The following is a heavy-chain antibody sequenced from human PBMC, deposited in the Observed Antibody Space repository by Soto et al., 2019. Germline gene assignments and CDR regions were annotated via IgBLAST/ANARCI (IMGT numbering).Heavy chain of an antibody. J-gene: IGHJ3*02. CDR3: VSDLVYCGGYCYEDVFDI. Sequence: QVQLVQSGAAEKKPGASVKVSCKASGYTFYTYGVIWVRQAPGQGLEWMGWISGYDGDTNYAQKIRGRVTMTTDTSTSTAYMELRSVRSDDTAVYYCVSDLVYCGGYCYEDVFDIWGQGTMVTVSS. D-gene: IGHD2-21*02. CDR1: GYTFYTYG. CDR2: ISGYDGDT. V-gene: IGHV1-18*01.